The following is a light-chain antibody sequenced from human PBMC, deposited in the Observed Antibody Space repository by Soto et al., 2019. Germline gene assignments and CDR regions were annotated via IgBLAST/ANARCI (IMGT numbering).Light chain of an antibody. Sequence: EIVLTHSPGTLSLSPGERATVSFRSSQSVSSSYLAWYQQKPGQAPRLLIYGASSRATGIPDRFSGSGSGTDFTLTISRLEPEDFAVYYCQQYGSSPRTFGQGTKVDIK. CDR2: GAS. CDR1: QSVSSSY. CDR3: QQYGSSPRT. V-gene: IGKV3-20*01. J-gene: IGKJ1*01.